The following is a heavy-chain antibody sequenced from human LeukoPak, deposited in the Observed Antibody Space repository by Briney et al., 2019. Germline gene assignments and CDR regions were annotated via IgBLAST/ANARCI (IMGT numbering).Heavy chain of an antibody. D-gene: IGHD6-13*01. CDR3: ARDLQQLGGFGY. Sequence: SETLSLTCTVSGGSISSSSYYWGWIRQPPGKGLEWIGSIYYSGSTYYNPSLKSRVTISVDTSKNQFSLKLSSVTAADTAVYYCARDLQQLGGFGYWGQGTLVTVSS. CDR1: GGSISSSSYY. J-gene: IGHJ4*02. V-gene: IGHV4-39*07. CDR2: IYYSGST.